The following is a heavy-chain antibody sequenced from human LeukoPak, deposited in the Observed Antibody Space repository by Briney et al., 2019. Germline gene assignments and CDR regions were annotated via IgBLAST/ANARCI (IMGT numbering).Heavy chain of an antibody. CDR1: GGSISSYY. D-gene: IGHD3-22*01. CDR2: IYYSGST. J-gene: IGHJ4*02. CDR3: ARVEGGYYDTPFDY. V-gene: IGHV4-59*01. Sequence: SETLSLTCTVSGGSISSYYWSWIRQPPGKGLEWIGYIYYSGSTNYNPSLKSRVTISVDTSKNQFSLKLSSVTAADTAVYYCARVEGGYYDTPFDYWGQGTLVTVPS.